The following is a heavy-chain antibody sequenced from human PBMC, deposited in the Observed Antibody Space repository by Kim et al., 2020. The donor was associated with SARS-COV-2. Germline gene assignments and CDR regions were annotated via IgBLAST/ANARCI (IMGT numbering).Heavy chain of an antibody. CDR1: GFTISGYS. CDR3: AREGSGHDGPDRQNYFHSGLDV. Sequence: GGSLRLSCAASGFTISGYSMNWVRQAPGKGLEWVSSISSSSTSIYYADSVKGRFTISRDNAKNSMSLQMNSLRAEDTAVYYCAREGSGHDGPDRQNYFHSGLDVWGQGPTVTVSS. V-gene: IGHV3-21*06. CDR2: ISSSSTSI. J-gene: IGHJ6*02. D-gene: IGHD5-12*01.